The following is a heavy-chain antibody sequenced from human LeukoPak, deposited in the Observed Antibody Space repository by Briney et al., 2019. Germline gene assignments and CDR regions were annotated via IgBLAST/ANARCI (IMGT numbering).Heavy chain of an antibody. Sequence: GSSVKVSCKASGGTFSSYAISWVRQAPGQGLEWMGGIIPIFGTANYAQKFQGRVTTTADESTSTAYMELSSLRSEDTAVYYCARTAARRIYYFDYWGQGTLVTVSS. V-gene: IGHV1-69*01. J-gene: IGHJ4*02. D-gene: IGHD6-6*01. CDR1: GGTFSSYA. CDR3: ARTAARRIYYFDY. CDR2: IIPIFGTA.